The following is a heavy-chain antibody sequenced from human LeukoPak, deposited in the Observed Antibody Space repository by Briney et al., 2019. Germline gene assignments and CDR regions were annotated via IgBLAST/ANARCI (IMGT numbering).Heavy chain of an antibody. D-gene: IGHD3-22*01. CDR1: GGSISSGGYS. CDR2: IYYSGST. CDR3: ARDLDYYDSSGYRLVDAFDI. Sequence: SETLSLTCTVSGGSISSGGYSWSWIRQHPGKGLEWIGYIYYSGSTYYNPSLKSRVTISVDTSKNQFSLKLSSVTAADTAVYYCARDLDYYDSSGYRLVDAFDIWGQGTMVTVSS. J-gene: IGHJ3*02. V-gene: IGHV4-31*03.